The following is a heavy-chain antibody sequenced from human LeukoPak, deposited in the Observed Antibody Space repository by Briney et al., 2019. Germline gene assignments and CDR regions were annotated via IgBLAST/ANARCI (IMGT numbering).Heavy chain of an antibody. D-gene: IGHD5-18*01. CDR2: ISAYNGNT. CDR1: GYTFTSYG. J-gene: IGHJ6*03. Sequence: ASVKVSCKASGYTFTSYGISWVRQAPGQGLEWMGWISAYNGNTNYAQKLQGRVTMTTDTSTSTAYMELRSLRSEDTAVYYCASGERGYSYGQYYYYYMDVWGKGTTVTVSS. V-gene: IGHV1-18*01. CDR3: ASGERGYSYGQYYYYYMDV.